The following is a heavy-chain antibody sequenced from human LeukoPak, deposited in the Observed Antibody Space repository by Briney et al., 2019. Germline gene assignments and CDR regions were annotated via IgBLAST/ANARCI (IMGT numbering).Heavy chain of an antibody. V-gene: IGHV4-39*01. J-gene: IGHJ4*02. CDR1: GGSIGSSSYY. CDR3: ARGIAARPRIYY. CDR2: IYYSGST. D-gene: IGHD6-6*01. Sequence: SETLSLTCTVSGGSIGSSSYYWGWIRQSPGKGLEWIGSIYYSGSTYYNPSLKSRVTISVDTSKNQFSLKLSSVTAADTAVYYCARGIAARPRIYYWGQGTLVTVSS.